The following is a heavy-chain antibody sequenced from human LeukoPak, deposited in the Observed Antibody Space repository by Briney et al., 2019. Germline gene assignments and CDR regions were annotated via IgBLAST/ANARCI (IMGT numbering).Heavy chain of an antibody. CDR1: GFTFSSYA. D-gene: IGHD2-21*01. Sequence: GSLRLSCAASGFTFSSYAMSWVRQPPGKGLEWIGEINHSGSTNYNPSLKSRVTISVDTSKNQFSLKLSSVTAADTAVYYCARTQFVRWFDLWGQGTLVTVSS. V-gene: IGHV4-34*01. CDR2: INHSGST. J-gene: IGHJ5*02. CDR3: ARTQFVRWFDL.